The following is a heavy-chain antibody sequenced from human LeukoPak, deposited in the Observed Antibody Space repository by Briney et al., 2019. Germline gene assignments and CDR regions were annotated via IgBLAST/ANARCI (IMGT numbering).Heavy chain of an antibody. Sequence: ASVKVSCKASGYTFTSYDINWVRQATGQGLEWMGWMNPNSGNTGYAQKFQGRVTMTRNTSISTAYMELNSLRAEDTAVYYCARDSSSSWYSVWGWFDPWGQGTLVTVSS. CDR3: ARDSSSSWYSVWGWFDP. CDR2: MNPNSGNT. CDR1: GYTFTSYD. D-gene: IGHD6-13*01. J-gene: IGHJ5*02. V-gene: IGHV1-8*01.